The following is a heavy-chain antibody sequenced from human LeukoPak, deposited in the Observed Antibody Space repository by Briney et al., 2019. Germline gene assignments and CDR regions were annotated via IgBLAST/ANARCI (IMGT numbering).Heavy chain of an antibody. V-gene: IGHV3-7*04. D-gene: IGHD3-10*01. CDR2: IKEDGSQK. CDR3: ARGFGDC. CDR1: GFTFSRSW. J-gene: IGHJ4*02. Sequence: GGSLRLSCAASGFTFSRSWMIWVRQAPGKGLEWVSNIKEDGSQKFYVDYVKGRFTISRDDARNSLYLQMSSLRAEDTAVYYCARGFGDCWGQGTLVTVSS.